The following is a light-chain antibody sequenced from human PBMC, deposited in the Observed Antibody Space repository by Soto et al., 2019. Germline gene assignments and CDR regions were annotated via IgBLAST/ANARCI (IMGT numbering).Light chain of an antibody. CDR1: HNINDN. V-gene: IGKV3-20*01. Sequence: EIGMTQSPATLSRSPGERATLSCRASHNINDNLAWYQQRPGQAPRLLIYGASSRATGIPDRFSGSGSGTDFTLSIGRLEPEDFAVYYCQQYGTSPRTFGQGTKVDIK. CDR2: GAS. CDR3: QQYGTSPRT. J-gene: IGKJ1*01.